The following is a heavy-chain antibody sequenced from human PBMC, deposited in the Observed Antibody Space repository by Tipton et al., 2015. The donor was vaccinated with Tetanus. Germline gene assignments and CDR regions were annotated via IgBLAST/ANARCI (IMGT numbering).Heavy chain of an antibody. CDR1: GASFSSGDYY. J-gene: IGHJ5*02. Sequence: TLSLTCTVSGASFSSGDYYWSWIRKPPGKDLEWIGYIYQTGTTYYNPSLKSRVTISVDTSRNQFSFSLKLTSVTAADTAVYYCARRLIQNLFDPWGQGTLVTVSS. D-gene: IGHD2-8*01. V-gene: IGHV4-30-4*01. CDR2: IYQTGTT. CDR3: ARRLIQNLFDP.